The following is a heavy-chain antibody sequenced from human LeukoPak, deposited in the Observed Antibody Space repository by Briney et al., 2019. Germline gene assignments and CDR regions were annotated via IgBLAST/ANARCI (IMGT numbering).Heavy chain of an antibody. CDR3: ARDGLAVALMFDY. D-gene: IGHD6-19*01. CDR1: GYTFTGYY. V-gene: IGHV1-2*02. Sequence: EASVKVSCKASGYTFTGYYMHWVRQAPGQGLEWMGWINPNSGGTNYAQKFQGRVTMTRDTSISTVYVELSRLRSDDTAVYYCARDGLAVALMFDYWGRGTLVTVSS. CDR2: INPNSGGT. J-gene: IGHJ4*02.